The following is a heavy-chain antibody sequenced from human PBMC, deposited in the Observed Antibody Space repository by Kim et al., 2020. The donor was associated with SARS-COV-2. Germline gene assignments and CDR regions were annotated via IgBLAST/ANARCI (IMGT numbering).Heavy chain of an antibody. CDR2: IYPGDSDT. D-gene: IGHD3-22*01. Sequence: GESLKISCKGSGYSFTSYWIGWVRQMPGKGLEWMGIIYPGDSDTRYSPSFQGQVTISADKSISTAYLQWSSLKASDTAMYYCARGYYYSSGYYLGYYYYGMDVWGQGNTVTVAS. J-gene: IGHJ6*02. CDR1: GYSFTSYW. CDR3: ARGYYYSSGYYLGYYYYGMDV. V-gene: IGHV5-51*01.